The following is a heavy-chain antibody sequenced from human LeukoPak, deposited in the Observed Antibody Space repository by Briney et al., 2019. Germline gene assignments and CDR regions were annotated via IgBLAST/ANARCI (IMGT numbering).Heavy chain of an antibody. D-gene: IGHD3-3*01. CDR3: ASGKGAYYDFWSGCYRGAPYGMDV. Sequence: PGRSLRLSCAAPGFTFSSYAMHWVRQAPGKGLEWVAVISYDGSNRYYADSVKGRFTISRDNSKNTLYLQMNSLRAEDTAVYYCASGKGAYYDFWSGCYRGAPYGMDVWGQGTTVTVSS. CDR2: ISYDGSNR. V-gene: IGHV3-30-3*01. J-gene: IGHJ6*02. CDR1: GFTFSSYA.